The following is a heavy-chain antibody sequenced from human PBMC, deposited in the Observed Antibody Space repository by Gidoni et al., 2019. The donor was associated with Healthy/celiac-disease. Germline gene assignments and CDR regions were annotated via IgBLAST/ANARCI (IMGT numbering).Heavy chain of an antibody. J-gene: IGHJ4*02. V-gene: IGHV1-24*01. Sequence: HVQLVQSGAEVKTPGASGRVPCTVSGYTLTDLSMHWRRQDPGNGLEWMRGFDPEDGETIYAQKFQGRVTMTEDTSTDTAYMELSRLRSEDTAVYYCATWATEGYWGQGTLVTVSS. CDR3: ATWATEGY. CDR1: GYTLTDLS. D-gene: IGHD5-12*01. CDR2: FDPEDGET.